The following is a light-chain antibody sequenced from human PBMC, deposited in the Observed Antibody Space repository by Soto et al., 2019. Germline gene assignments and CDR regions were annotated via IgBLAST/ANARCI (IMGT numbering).Light chain of an antibody. V-gene: IGKV1-39*01. CDR3: QQTYTTPRT. CDR1: QTASNY. J-gene: IGKJ1*01. CDR2: ATS. Sequence: DTQMTQSPSYLSASVGDRISITCRASQTASNYVKWYQQKPGKAPTLLISATSTLQSGVPSRFRGSGSGTDFTLTITSLQPEDFATSYCQQTYTTPRTFGQGTKVAIK.